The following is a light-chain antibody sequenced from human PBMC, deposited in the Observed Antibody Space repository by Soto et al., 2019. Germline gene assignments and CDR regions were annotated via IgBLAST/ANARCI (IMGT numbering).Light chain of an antibody. Sequence: LTQPASLSASPGQTITISCTGTRNDIGDSHFVSWYQQYPDKAPKLIIFEVNGRPSGVSDRFVGSKSGNTASLTISGLQPEDEADYYCSSRSSITTVAFGGGTKVTVL. CDR2: EVN. J-gene: IGLJ2*01. CDR1: RNDIGDSHF. V-gene: IGLV2-14*03. CDR3: SSRSSITTVA.